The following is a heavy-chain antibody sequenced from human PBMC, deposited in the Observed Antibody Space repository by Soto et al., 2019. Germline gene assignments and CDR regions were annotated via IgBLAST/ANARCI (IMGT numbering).Heavy chain of an antibody. CDR1: GHSSSSYF. CDR2: INPSGGYT. V-gene: IGHV1-46*01. Sequence: QVQLVQSGAEVKKPGASVKVSCKASGHSSSSYFMHWVRQAPGQGLEWMGVINPSGGYTSFTQKFQGRVSVTRDTSTNTVYMEFRSLRFEDTAVYYCAREPPMTGLFDYWGQGALVSVSS. CDR3: AREPPMTGLFDY. D-gene: IGHD3-9*01. J-gene: IGHJ4*02.